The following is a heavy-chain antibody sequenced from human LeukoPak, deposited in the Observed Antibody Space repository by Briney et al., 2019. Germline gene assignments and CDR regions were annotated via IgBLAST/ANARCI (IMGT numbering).Heavy chain of an antibody. V-gene: IGHV3-11*01. CDR2: ITSSGTTI. J-gene: IGHJ4*02. Sequence: GGSLRLSCAASGFTFSDYYMSWIRQAPGKGLEWIAYITSSGTTIYYADSVKGRFTISRDNAKNSLYLQMNSLRAEDTAVYYCARVDNTRADYWGQGTLVTVSS. CDR1: GFTFSDYY. D-gene: IGHD1-26*01. CDR3: ARVDNTRADY.